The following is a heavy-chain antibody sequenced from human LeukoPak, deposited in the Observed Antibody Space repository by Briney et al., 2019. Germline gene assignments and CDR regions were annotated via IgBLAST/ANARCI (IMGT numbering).Heavy chain of an antibody. D-gene: IGHD3-10*01. CDR1: GFTFTNYW. Sequence: GSLRLSCAASGFTFTNYWMHWVRQPPGKGLEWIGEINHSGSTNYNPSLKSRVTISVDTSKNQFSLKLSSVTAADTAVYYCARATGSGSYKYYFDYWGQGTLVTVSS. CDR3: ARATGSGSYKYYFDY. J-gene: IGHJ4*02. V-gene: IGHV4-34*01. CDR2: INHSGST.